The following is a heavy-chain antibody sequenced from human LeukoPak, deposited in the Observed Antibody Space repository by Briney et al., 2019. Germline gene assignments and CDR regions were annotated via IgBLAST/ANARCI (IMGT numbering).Heavy chain of an antibody. J-gene: IGHJ4*02. V-gene: IGHV1-18*01. Sequence: ASVKVSCKAPGYTFTSYGINWVRQAPGQGLEWMGWISGYNGNTNYAQKFQGRVTMTTDTSTSTAYMELRSLRSDDTAVYYCAGYYDSSGFDYWGQGTLVTVSS. CDR1: GYTFTSYG. CDR3: AGYYDSSGFDY. D-gene: IGHD3-22*01. CDR2: ISGYNGNT.